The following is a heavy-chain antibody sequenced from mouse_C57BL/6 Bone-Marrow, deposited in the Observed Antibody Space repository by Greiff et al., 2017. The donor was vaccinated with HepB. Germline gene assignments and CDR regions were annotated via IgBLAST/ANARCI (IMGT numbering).Heavy chain of an antibody. D-gene: IGHD2-5*01. CDR3: ERRYSNNYYAMDY. CDR1: GYTFTTYP. J-gene: IGHJ4*01. CDR2: FHPYNDDT. V-gene: IGHV1-47*01. Sequence: QVQLKESGAELVKPGASVKMSCKASGYTFTTYPIEWMKQNHGKSLEWIGNFHPYNDDTKYNEKFKGKATLTVEKSSSTVYLELSRLTSDDSAVYYCERRYSNNYYAMDYWGQGTSVTVSS.